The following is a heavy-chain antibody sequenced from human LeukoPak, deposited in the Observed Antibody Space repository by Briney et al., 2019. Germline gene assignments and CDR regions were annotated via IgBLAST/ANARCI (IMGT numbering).Heavy chain of an antibody. CDR3: ARIITMIVVAEGAFDI. J-gene: IGHJ3*02. CDR1: GFTVSSNY. V-gene: IGHV3-53*01. Sequence: PGGSLRLSCAASGFTVSSNYMSWVRQAPGKGLEWVSVIYSGGSTYYADSVKGRFTISRDNSKNTLYLQMNSLRADDTAVYYCARIITMIVVAEGAFDIWGQGTMVTVSS. D-gene: IGHD3-22*01. CDR2: IYSGGST.